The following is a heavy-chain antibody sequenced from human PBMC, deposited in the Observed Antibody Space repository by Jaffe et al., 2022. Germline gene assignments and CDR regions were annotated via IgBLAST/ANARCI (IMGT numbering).Heavy chain of an antibody. CDR3: ARDPGSMGLFDY. CDR1: GGSISSYY. V-gene: IGHV4-59*01. Sequence: QVQLQESGPGLVKPSETLSLTCTVSGGSISSYYWSWIRQPPGKGLEWIGYIYYSGSTNYNPSLKSRVTISVDTSKNQFSLKLSSVTAADTAVYYCARDPGSMGLFDYWGQGTLVTVSS. D-gene: IGHD3-16*01. CDR2: IYYSGST. J-gene: IGHJ4*02.